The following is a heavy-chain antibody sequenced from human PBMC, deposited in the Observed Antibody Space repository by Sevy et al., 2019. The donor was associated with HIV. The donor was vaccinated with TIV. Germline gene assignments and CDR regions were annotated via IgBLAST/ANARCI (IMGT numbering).Heavy chain of an antibody. Sequence: SETLSLTCTVSGGSISSSSYYWGWIRQPPGKGLEWIGSIYYSGSTYYNPSLKSRVTISVDTSKNQFSLKLSSVTAADTAVYYCARSRRGGSPNFGYWGQGTLVTVSS. V-gene: IGHV4-39*01. CDR1: GGSISSSSYY. CDR3: ARSRRGGSPNFGY. D-gene: IGHD1-26*01. J-gene: IGHJ4*02. CDR2: IYYSGST.